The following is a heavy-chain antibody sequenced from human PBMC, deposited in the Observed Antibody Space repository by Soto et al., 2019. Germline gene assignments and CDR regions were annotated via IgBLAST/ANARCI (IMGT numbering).Heavy chain of an antibody. CDR1: GFTFSNHA. J-gene: IGHJ6*02. CDR3: AKGSGNIRPYGMDV. Sequence: EVQLLESGGGLVQPGGSLRVSCAAAGFTFSNHAMSWVRQAPGKGLEWVSTISGSGGTIYCADSVKGRFTISRDNSKNALWLQMNSLRAEDTALYYCAKGSGNIRPYGMDVWGQGTTVTVSS. V-gene: IGHV3-23*01. CDR2: ISGSGGTI.